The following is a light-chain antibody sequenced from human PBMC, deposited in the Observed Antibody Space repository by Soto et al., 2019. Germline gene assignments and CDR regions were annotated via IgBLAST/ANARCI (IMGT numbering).Light chain of an antibody. CDR1: QGVHNW. CDR3: QQYKDYSPYT. J-gene: IGKJ2*01. Sequence: RMTRSPSTLSPYVGDRVTITCRASQGVHNWLAWYQQKPGEAPKLLIYDASTLQSGVPSRFTGSGSGTEFTLTISSLQPDDFATYYCQQYKDYSPYTFGQGTKVDIK. CDR2: DAS. V-gene: IGKV1-5*01.